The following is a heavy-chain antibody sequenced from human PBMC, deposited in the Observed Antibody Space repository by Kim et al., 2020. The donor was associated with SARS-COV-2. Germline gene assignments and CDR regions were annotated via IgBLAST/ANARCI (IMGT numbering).Heavy chain of an antibody. V-gene: IGHV4-59*01. CDR3: ARAYYYGSGSYAFDI. D-gene: IGHD3-10*01. Sequence: PSLTSRVTISVDTSKNQLSLKPSSVTAADTAVYYCARAYYYGSGSYAFDIWGQGTMVTVSS. J-gene: IGHJ3*02.